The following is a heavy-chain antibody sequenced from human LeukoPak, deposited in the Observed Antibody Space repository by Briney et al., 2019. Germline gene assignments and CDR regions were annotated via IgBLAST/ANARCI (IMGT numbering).Heavy chain of an antibody. Sequence: SETLSLTCFVSGYAINIDYSWGWIRQSPGKGLEWIGVISPKGITYYNPSLRGRVTISEDTSKNQFSLNLRSMTATDTAVYYCAREHNFWSDYYRDTYYFDYWGQGTLVTVSS. D-gene: IGHD3-3*01. CDR3: AREHNFWSDYYRDTYYFDY. V-gene: IGHV4-38-2*02. CDR2: ISPKGIT. J-gene: IGHJ4*02. CDR1: GYAINIDYS.